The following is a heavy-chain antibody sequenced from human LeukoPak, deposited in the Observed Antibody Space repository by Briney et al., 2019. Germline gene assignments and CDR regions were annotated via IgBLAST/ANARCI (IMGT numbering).Heavy chain of an antibody. J-gene: IGHJ6*03. CDR3: ARYNYYGSGRKNYYYYYMDV. CDR2: INHSGST. Sequence: SETLSLTCAVYGGSFSGYYWSWIRQPPGKGLEWIGEINHSGSTNYNPSLKSRVTISVDTSKNQFSLKLSSVTAADTAVYYCARYNYYGSGRKNYYYYYMDVWGKGTTVTISS. D-gene: IGHD3-10*01. CDR1: GGSFSGYY. V-gene: IGHV4-34*01.